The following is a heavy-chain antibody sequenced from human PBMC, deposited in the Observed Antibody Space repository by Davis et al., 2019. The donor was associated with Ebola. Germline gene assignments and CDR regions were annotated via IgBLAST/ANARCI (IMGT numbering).Heavy chain of an antibody. CDR2: ISYDGSNK. V-gene: IGHV3-30*18. D-gene: IGHD4-11*01. Sequence: PGGSLRLSCAASGFTFSSYGMHWVRQAPGKGLEWVAVISYDGSNKYYADSVKGRFTISRDNSKNTLYLQMNSLRAEDTAVYYCAKVATVTDYYYYYMDVWGKGTTVTVSS. J-gene: IGHJ6*03. CDR1: GFTFSSYG. CDR3: AKVATVTDYYYYYMDV.